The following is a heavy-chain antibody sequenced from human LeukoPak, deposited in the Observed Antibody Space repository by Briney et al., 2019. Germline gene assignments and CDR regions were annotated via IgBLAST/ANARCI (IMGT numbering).Heavy chain of an antibody. CDR2: IYTSGST. Sequence: SETLSPTCTVSGGSISSDSYYWSWIRQPAGKGLEWIGRIYTSGSTNYNPSLKSRATISVDTSKNQFSLKLSSVTAADTAVYYCARARWFGEYYFDYWGQGTLVTVSS. D-gene: IGHD3-10*01. CDR1: GGSISSDSYY. J-gene: IGHJ4*02. CDR3: ARARWFGEYYFDY. V-gene: IGHV4-61*02.